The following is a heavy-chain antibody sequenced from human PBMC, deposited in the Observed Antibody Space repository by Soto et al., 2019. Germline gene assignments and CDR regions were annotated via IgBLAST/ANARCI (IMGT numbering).Heavy chain of an antibody. CDR2: FDPEDGET. V-gene: IGHV1-24*01. CDR3: ATVPAVHYDSSGYAN. Sequence: GASVKASCKVSGYTLTELSMHWVRQAPGKGLEWMGGFDPEDGETIYAQKFQGRVTMTEDTSTDTAYMELSSLRSEDTAVYYCATVPAVHYDSSGYANWGQGTLVTVS. J-gene: IGHJ4*02. CDR1: GYTLTELS. D-gene: IGHD3-22*01.